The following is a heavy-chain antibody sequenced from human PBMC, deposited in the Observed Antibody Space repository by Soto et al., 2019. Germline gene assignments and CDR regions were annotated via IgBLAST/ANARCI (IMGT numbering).Heavy chain of an antibody. Sequence: GASVKVSCKASGGTFSSYAISWVRQAPGQGLEWMGGIIPIFGTANYAQKFQGRVTITADESTSTAYMELSSLRSEDTAVYYCANSRYDYVWGSYRPSNWLDPWGQGTLVTVSS. CDR3: ANSRYDYVWGSYRPSNWLDP. V-gene: IGHV1-69*13. J-gene: IGHJ5*02. CDR1: GGTFSSYA. CDR2: IIPIFGTA. D-gene: IGHD3-16*02.